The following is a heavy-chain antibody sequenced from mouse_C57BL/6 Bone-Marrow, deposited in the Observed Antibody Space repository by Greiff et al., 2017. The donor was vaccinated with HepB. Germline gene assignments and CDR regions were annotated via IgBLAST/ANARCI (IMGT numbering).Heavy chain of an antibody. CDR3: ARTVGYGSFFMDY. D-gene: IGHD1-1*01. J-gene: IGHJ4*01. CDR2: ISSGSSTI. Sequence: EVQVVESGGGLVKPGGSLKLSCAASGFTFSDYGMHWVRQAPEKGLEWVAYISSGSSTIYYADTVKGRFTISRDNAKNTLFLQMTSLRSEDTAMYYCARTVGYGSFFMDYWGQGTSVTVSS. CDR1: GFTFSDYG. V-gene: IGHV5-17*01.